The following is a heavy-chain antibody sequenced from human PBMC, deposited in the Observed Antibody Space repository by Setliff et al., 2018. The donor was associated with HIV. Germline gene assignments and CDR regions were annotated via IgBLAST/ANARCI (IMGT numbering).Heavy chain of an antibody. D-gene: IGHD3-10*01. J-gene: IGHJ6*03. CDR2: IYYSGST. CDR1: SASISSHYSSHY. V-gene: IGHV4-61*01. Sequence: PSETLSLTCTISSASISSHYSSHYWTWIRQSPGKGLEWIGYIYYSGSTSYNPSLKSRVTISLDTSKNQFSLRLRSVTSADTAVYYCARESGLQVRGAMYYYMDVWGTGTTVTVSS. CDR3: ARESGLQVRGAMYYYMDV.